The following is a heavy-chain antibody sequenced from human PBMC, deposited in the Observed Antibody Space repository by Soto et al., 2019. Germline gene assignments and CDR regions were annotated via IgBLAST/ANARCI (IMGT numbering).Heavy chain of an antibody. J-gene: IGHJ6*02. Sequence: PSETLSLTCTVSGGSVSSGGYYWSWIRQHPGKGLEWIGYIYYSGSTYYNPSLKSRVTISVDTSKNQFSLKLSSVTAADTAVYYCARGDDYYGMDVWGQGTTVPVSS. CDR3: ARGDDYYGMDV. D-gene: IGHD3-16*01. CDR2: IYYSGST. V-gene: IGHV4-31*03. CDR1: GGSVSSGGYY.